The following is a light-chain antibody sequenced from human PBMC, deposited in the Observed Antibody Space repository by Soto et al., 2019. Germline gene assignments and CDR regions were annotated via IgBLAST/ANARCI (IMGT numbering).Light chain of an antibody. CDR3: QTWGTGILV. Sequence: QAVVTQSPSASASLGASVKLTCTLSSRHSSYAIAWHQQQPEKGPRYLMKLNSDGRHTKGDGIPDRFSGSSSGTERYLTISSRQSEDEADYYCQTWGTGILVFGGGTKLTVL. V-gene: IGLV4-69*01. CDR1: SRHSSYA. J-gene: IGLJ2*01. CDR2: LNSDGRH.